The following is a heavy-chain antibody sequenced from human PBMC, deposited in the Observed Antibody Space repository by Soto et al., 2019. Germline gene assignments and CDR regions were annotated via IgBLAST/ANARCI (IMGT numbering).Heavy chain of an antibody. CDR3: ARARGFLEWPDY. D-gene: IGHD3-3*01. CDR1: SGSISSSNW. J-gene: IGHJ4*02. V-gene: IGHV4-4*02. CDR2: IYHSGST. Sequence: SSETLSLTCAVSSGSISSSNWWSWVRQPPGKGLEWIGEIYHSGSTNYNPSLKSRVTISVDKSKNQFSLKLSSVTAADTAVYYCARARGFLEWPDYWGQGTLVTVSS.